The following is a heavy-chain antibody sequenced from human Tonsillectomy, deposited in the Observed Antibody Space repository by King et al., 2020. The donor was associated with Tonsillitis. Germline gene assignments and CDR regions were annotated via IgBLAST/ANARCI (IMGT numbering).Heavy chain of an antibody. J-gene: IGHJ5*02. Sequence: QLVQSGAEVKKPGSSVKVSCKASGGTFSSYAISWVRQAPGQGLEWMGGIIPIFGTANYAQKFQGRVTITADESTSTAYMELSSLRSEDTAVYYCARDGRRVGLERRVGSDWFDPWGQGTLVTVSS. CDR2: IIPIFGTA. CDR3: ARDGRRVGLERRVGSDWFDP. V-gene: IGHV1-69*12. D-gene: IGHD1-1*01. CDR1: GGTFSSYA.